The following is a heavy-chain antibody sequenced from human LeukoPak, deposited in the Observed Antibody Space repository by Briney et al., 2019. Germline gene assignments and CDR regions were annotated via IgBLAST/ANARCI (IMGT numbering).Heavy chain of an antibody. CDR2: ISGSGGST. CDR1: GFTFRSYA. Sequence: GGSLRLSCAASGFTFRSYAMSWVRLAPGKGLEWVSSISGSGGSTFYADSVKGRFIISRDNSKNTLYLQMNSLRAEDTAVYYCARERYYFDYWGQGTLVTVSS. J-gene: IGHJ4*02. D-gene: IGHD5-24*01. CDR3: ARERYYFDY. V-gene: IGHV3-23*01.